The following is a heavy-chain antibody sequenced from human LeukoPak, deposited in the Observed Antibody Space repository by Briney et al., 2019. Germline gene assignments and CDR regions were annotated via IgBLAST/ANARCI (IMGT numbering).Heavy chain of an antibody. V-gene: IGHV3-30*02. CDR1: GFTFSTYG. J-gene: IGHJ4*02. CDR3: ARDRHVYYDILTGYASFFEY. D-gene: IGHD3-9*01. Sequence: GGSLRLSCAASGFTFSTYGMHWVRQAPGKGLEWVAFIRYDGNNKFYADSVKGRFTISRDNSKNTLYLQMNSLRPEDTAVYYCARDRHVYYDILTGYASFFEYWGQGALVTVSS. CDR2: IRYDGNNK.